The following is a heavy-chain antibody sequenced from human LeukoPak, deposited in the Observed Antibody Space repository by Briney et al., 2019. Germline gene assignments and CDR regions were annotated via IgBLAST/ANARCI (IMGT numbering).Heavy chain of an antibody. Sequence: GGSLRLSCVASGFKFSDSYMNWIRQAPGKGLEWISYITTSGSTMYYADSVKGRFTVSRDNAKNSLYLQMNSLRAEDTAVYYCAREWTAAAGSSFYYYYGMDVWGQGTTVTVSS. V-gene: IGHV3-11*04. CDR2: ITTSGSTM. D-gene: IGHD6-13*01. CDR3: AREWTAAAGSSFYYYYGMDV. CDR1: GFKFSDSY. J-gene: IGHJ6*02.